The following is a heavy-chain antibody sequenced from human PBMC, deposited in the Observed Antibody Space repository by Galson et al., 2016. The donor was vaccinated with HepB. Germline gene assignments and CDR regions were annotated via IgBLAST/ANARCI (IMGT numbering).Heavy chain of an antibody. CDR1: GDSITTYY. Sequence: SETLSLTCIVSGDSITTYYWSWIRQPPGKGLEWIGYMYDGGRTKYSPSLRSRVTISADTSRNAFSLSLTSVTAADTGVYYCARGPGVWGSYRYSYPFDSWGQGALVTVSS. CDR2: MYDGGRT. V-gene: IGHV4-59*01. D-gene: IGHD3-16*02. CDR3: ARGPGVWGSYRYSYPFDS. J-gene: IGHJ4*02.